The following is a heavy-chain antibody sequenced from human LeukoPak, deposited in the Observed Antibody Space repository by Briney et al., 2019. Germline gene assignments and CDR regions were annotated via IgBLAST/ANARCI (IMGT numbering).Heavy chain of an antibody. V-gene: IGHV3-30-3*01. CDR2: ISYDGSNK. CDR3: ARDSYSSSWYSGYYYYGMDV. D-gene: IGHD6-13*01. Sequence: PGRSLRLSCAASGFTFSSYAMHWVRQAPGKGLEWVAVISYDGSNKYYADSVKGRFTISRDNPKNTLYLQMNSLRAEDTAVYYCARDSYSSSWYSGYYYYGMDVWGQGTTVTVSS. J-gene: IGHJ6*02. CDR1: GFTFSSYA.